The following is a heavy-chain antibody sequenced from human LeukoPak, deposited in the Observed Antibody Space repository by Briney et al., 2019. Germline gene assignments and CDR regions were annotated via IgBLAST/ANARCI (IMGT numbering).Heavy chain of an antibody. CDR1: GFTFSSYA. D-gene: IGHD3-22*01. Sequence: GGSLRLSCAASGFTFSSYAMSWVRQAPGKGLEWVSAISGSGGSTYYADSVKGRFTISRDNAKNSLYLQMNSLRAEDTAVYYCARVDYDSSGYSSYWGQGTLVTVSS. CDR3: ARVDYDSSGYSSY. CDR2: ISGSGGST. J-gene: IGHJ4*02. V-gene: IGHV3-23*01.